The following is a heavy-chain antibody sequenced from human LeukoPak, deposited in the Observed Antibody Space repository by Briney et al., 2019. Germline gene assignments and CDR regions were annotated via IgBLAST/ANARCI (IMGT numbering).Heavy chain of an antibody. D-gene: IGHD1-20*01. CDR1: GFTVSSNY. CDR2: IYSGGST. V-gene: IGHV3-66*02. CDR3: ARSPSYNWNYYYYGMDV. Sequence: GGSLRLSCAAPGFTVSSNYMSWVRQAPGKGLEWVSVIYSGGSTYYADSVKGRFTISRDNSKNTLYLQMNSLRAEDTAVYYCARSPSYNWNYYYYGMDVWGQGTTVTVSS. J-gene: IGHJ6*02.